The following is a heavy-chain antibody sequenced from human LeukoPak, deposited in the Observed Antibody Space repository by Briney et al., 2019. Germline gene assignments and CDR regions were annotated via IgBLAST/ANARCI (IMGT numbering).Heavy chain of an antibody. CDR2: ISWNSGSI. J-gene: IGHJ4*02. CDR1: GFTFDDYA. V-gene: IGHV3-9*01. D-gene: IGHD3-3*01. CDR3: ARGITIFGVVTDYPDY. Sequence: GGSLRLSCAASGFTFDDYAMHWVRQAPGKGLEWVTGISWNSGSIGYADSVKGRFTISRDNAKNSLYLQMNSLRAEDTAVYYCARGITIFGVVTDYPDYWGQGTLVTVSS.